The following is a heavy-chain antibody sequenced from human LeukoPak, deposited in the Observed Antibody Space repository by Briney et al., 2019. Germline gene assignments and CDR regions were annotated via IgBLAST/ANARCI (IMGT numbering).Heavy chain of an antibody. V-gene: IGHV5-51*01. J-gene: IGHJ4*02. Sequence: GESLKISCKGSGYSFANYWIGWVRQMPGKGLEWMGIIYPGDSDTRYSPSFQGQVTISADKSISTAYLQWSSLKASDTAMYYCARRAFDTSDLHPFYFDYWGQGTLVTVSS. CDR1: GYSFANYW. CDR2: IYPGDSDT. CDR3: ARRAFDTSDLHPFYFDY. D-gene: IGHD3-22*01.